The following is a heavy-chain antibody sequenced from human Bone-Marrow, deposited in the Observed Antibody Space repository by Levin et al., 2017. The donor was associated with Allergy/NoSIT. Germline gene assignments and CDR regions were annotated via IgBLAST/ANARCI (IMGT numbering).Heavy chain of an antibody. Sequence: GGSLRLSCTTSGFTFGDYAMGWFRQAPGKGLEWVGFIRSKDFGGITGYATSVKGRFIISRDDSKSIAYLQMNSLKTEDTAVYFCTTPDSSGWYDHWGQGTLVTVSS. CDR3: TTPDSSGWYDH. CDR2: IRSKDFGGIT. CDR1: GFTFGDYA. D-gene: IGHD6-19*01. J-gene: IGHJ5*02. V-gene: IGHV3-49*03.